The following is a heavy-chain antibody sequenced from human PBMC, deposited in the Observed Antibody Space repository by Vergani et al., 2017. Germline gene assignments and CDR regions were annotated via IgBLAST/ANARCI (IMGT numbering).Heavy chain of an antibody. J-gene: IGHJ6*02. CDR3: ARDHYDFWSAESDYYYGMDV. CDR1: GFTVSSNY. CDR2: IYSGGST. Sequence: EVQLVETGGGLIQPGGSLRLSCAASGFTVSSNYMSWVRQAPGKGLEWVSVIYSGGSTYYADSVKGRFTISRDNSKNTLYLQMNSLRAEDTAVYYCARDHYDFWSAESDYYYGMDVWGQGTTVTVSS. V-gene: IGHV3-53*02. D-gene: IGHD3-3*01.